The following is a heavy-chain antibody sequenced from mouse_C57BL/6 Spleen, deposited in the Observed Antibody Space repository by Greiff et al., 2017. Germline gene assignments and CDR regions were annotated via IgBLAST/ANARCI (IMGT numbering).Heavy chain of an antibody. V-gene: IGHV1-82*01. CDR1: GYAFSSSW. CDR3: ARAEDYGSAMDY. J-gene: IGHJ4*01. Sequence: QVQLQQSGPELVKPGASVKISCKASGYAFSSSWMNWVKQRPGKGLEWIGRIYPGAGDTNYNGKFKGKATLTADQSSSTAYLQLSSLTSEDSAVYFGARAEDYGSAMDYWGQGTSVTVSS. CDR2: IYPGAGDT. D-gene: IGHD1-1*01.